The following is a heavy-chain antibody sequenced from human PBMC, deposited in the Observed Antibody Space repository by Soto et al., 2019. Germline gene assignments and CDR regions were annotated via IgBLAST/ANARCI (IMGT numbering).Heavy chain of an antibody. CDR1: GFTFSSYG. J-gene: IGHJ6*03. CDR3: ARDYLTTMDHYYYYYMDV. CDR2: IWYDGSNK. Sequence: QVQLVEFGGGVVQPGRSLRLSCAASGFTFSSYGMHWVRQAPGKGLEWVAVIWYDGSNKYYADYVKGGFTISRDNSKNTLHQQMNSQRAQDTAVYYCARDYLTTMDHYYYYYMDVWGKDPTVTVSS. V-gene: IGHV3-33*01. D-gene: IGHD5-18*01.